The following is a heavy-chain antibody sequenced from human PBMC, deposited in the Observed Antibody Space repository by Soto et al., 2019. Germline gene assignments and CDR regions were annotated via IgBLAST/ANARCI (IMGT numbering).Heavy chain of an antibody. Sequence: SETLSLTCAVSGDSIISSTYSWSCIRQPPGKGLECIGYIYHSGHTYYNPSLKSRATISVETSKKQLSLKLSSVTAADTAVYYCARGGYIYGANAFDIWGHGTMVTVSS. D-gene: IGHD5-18*01. J-gene: IGHJ3*02. V-gene: IGHV4-30-2*01. CDR2: IYHSGHT. CDR3: ARGGYIYGANAFDI. CDR1: GDSIISSTYS.